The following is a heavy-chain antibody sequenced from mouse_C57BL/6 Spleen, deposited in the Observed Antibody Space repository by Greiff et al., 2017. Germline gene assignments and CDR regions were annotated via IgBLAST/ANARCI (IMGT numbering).Heavy chain of an antibody. CDR2: IYPGDGDT. CDR3: ARSLYYGPDY. CDR1: GYAFSSSW. Sequence: QVQLKQSGPELVKPGASVKISCKASGYAFSSSWMNWVKQRPGKGLEWIGRIYPGDGDTNYNGKFKGKATLTADKSSSTAYMQLSSLTSEDSAVYFCARSLYYGPDYWGQGTTLTVSS. V-gene: IGHV1-82*01. D-gene: IGHD2-1*01. J-gene: IGHJ2*01.